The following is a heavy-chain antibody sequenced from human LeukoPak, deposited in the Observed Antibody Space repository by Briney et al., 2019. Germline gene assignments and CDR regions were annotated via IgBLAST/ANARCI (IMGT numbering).Heavy chain of an antibody. J-gene: IGHJ4*02. CDR3: ARDIPPSSSGPDDY. D-gene: IGHD6-6*01. CDR1: GGSFSGYY. V-gene: IGHV4-34*01. Sequence: SETLSLTCAVYGGSFSGYYWSWIRQPPGKGLEWIGEINRSGSTNYNPSLKSRVTISIDTSKNQFSLRLSSVTAADTAVYYCARDIPPSSSGPDDYWGQGTLVTVSS. CDR2: INRSGST.